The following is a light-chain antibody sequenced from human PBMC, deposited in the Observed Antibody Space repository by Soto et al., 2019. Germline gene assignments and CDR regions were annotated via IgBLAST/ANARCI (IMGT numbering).Light chain of an antibody. CDR2: EVN. Sequence: QSALTQPPSVSGFPGQSVTISCTGTNRDVGNYNRVEWYQQPTGTAPKLILYEVNNRPSGVPDRFSGSKAGNTASLIISGRHTEDDADYYCSSYTGSGTLDFGGWT. V-gene: IGLV2-18*02. CDR1: NRDVGNYNR. CDR3: SSYTGSGTLD. J-gene: IGLJ2*01.